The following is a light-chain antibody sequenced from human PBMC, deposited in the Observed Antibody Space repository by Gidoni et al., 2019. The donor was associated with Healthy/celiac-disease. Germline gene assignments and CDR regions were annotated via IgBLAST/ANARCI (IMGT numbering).Light chain of an antibody. CDR1: QSISSY. Sequence: DIQMTQSPSYLSASVGDRVTITCRASQSISSYLNWYQQKPGKAPKLLIYAASSLQSGVPSRFSGSGSGTDFPLTISSLQPEDFATYYCQQSYSTPLTFGGXTKVEIK. CDR3: QQSYSTPLT. CDR2: AAS. J-gene: IGKJ4*01. V-gene: IGKV1-39*01.